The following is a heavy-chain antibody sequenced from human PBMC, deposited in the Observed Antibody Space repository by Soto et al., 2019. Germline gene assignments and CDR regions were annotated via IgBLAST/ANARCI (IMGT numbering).Heavy chain of an antibody. Sequence: QVQLVQSGAEVKKPGSSVKVSCKASGGTFSSYAISWVRQAPGQGLEWMGGIIPIFGTANYAQKFQGRVTITADEPSSTAYMELSSLRSEDKAVYYCAREIAGDYYNGMDVWGQGTTVTVSS. V-gene: IGHV1-69*12. CDR2: IIPIFGTA. D-gene: IGHD6-13*01. J-gene: IGHJ6*02. CDR1: GGTFSSYA. CDR3: AREIAGDYYNGMDV.